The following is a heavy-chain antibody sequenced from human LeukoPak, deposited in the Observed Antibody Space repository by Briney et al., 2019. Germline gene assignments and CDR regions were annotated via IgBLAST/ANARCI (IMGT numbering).Heavy chain of an antibody. J-gene: IGHJ4*02. D-gene: IGHD5-24*01. Sequence: GGSLRLSCAASGFTFRSYAVTWVRQAPGKGLEWVSTISDSGVSTHYADSVKGRFTISRDNSKNTLYLQMNSLRAEDTAVYYCASSGDGYNCYFDYWGQGTLVTVSS. V-gene: IGHV3-23*01. CDR2: ISDSGVST. CDR3: ASSGDGYNCYFDY. CDR1: GFTFRSYA.